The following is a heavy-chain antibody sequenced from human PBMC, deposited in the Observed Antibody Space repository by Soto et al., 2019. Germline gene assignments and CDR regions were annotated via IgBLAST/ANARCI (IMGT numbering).Heavy chain of an antibody. CDR1: GGSISSYY. D-gene: IGHD3-22*01. J-gene: IGHJ1*01. CDR3: ASSPYYYDSSGPPQH. CDR2: IYYSGST. V-gene: IGHV4-59*01. Sequence: SETLSLTCTVSGGSISSYYLSWIRQPPGKGLEWIGYIYYSGSTNYNPSLKSRVTISVDTSKNQFSLKLSSVTAADTAVYYCASSPYYYDSSGPPQHWGQGTLVTVS.